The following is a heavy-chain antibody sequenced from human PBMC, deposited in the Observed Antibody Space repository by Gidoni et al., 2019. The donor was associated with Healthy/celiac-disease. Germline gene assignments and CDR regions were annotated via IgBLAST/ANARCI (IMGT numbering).Heavy chain of an antibody. Sequence: QVQLQESGPGLVKPSQTLSLTCTVSGGSISSGSYYWSWIRQPAGKGLEWIGRIYTRGSTNYNPSLKSRVTISVDTSKNQFSLKLSSVTAADTAVYYCARDVGPPSGYDFWSGYYPGLGFLPHRSYYMDVWGKGTTVTVSS. CDR2: IYTRGST. J-gene: IGHJ6*03. CDR3: ARDVGPPSGYDFWSGYYPGLGFLPHRSYYMDV. D-gene: IGHD3-3*01. V-gene: IGHV4-61*02. CDR1: GGSISSGSYY.